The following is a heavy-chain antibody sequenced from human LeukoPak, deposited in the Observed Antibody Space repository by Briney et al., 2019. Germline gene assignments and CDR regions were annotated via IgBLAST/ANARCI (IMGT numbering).Heavy chain of an antibody. CDR2: IYPRDSDT. CDR3: ARHSDVVGAI. V-gene: IGHV5-51*01. Sequence: GESLKISCEASGYTFTHQWIGRVRQMPGTGLEWVGIIYPRDSDTIYSPSFQGHVTISADTSINAAYLEWRSLEASDTAMYYCARHSDVVGAIWGQGTQVTVSS. J-gene: IGHJ4*02. CDR1: GYTFTHQW. D-gene: IGHD3-16*01.